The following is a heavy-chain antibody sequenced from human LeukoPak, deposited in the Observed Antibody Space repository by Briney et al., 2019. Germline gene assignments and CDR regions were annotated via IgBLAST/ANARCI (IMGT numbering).Heavy chain of an antibody. CDR2: INEDGSIT. D-gene: IGHD1-20*01. J-gene: IGHJ4*02. CDR3: TKDLTGKQDY. CDR1: GYTFSRYW. Sequence: GGSLRLSCAASGYTFSRYWMHWVRQAPGKGLAWVSRINEDGSITGYADSVRGRFTISRDNAKNTLYLQMNSLRVEDTAFYYCTKDLTGKQDYWGQGTLVTVSS. V-gene: IGHV3-74*01.